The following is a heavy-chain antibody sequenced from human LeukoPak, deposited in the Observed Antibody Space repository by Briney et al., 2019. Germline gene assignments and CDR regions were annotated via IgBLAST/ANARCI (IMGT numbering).Heavy chain of an antibody. D-gene: IGHD3-16*01. Sequence: PGGSLRLSCAASGFTFSNFAMHWVRQAPGKGLEWVAVISYDGDNEYYADSVKGQFTISRDNSKDRLYLQMNSLRPGDTAMYYCARVRGGRSWYYYGMDVWGRGTTVTVSS. CDR2: ISYDGDNE. CDR3: ARVRGGRSWYYYGMDV. J-gene: IGHJ6*02. V-gene: IGHV3-30-3*01. CDR1: GFTFSNFA.